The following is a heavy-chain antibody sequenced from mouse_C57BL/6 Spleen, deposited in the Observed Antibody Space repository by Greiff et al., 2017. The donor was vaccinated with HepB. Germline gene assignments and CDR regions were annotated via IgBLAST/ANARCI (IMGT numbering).Heavy chain of an antibody. J-gene: IGHJ4*01. V-gene: IGHV5-16*01. Sequence: EVKLMESEGGLVQPGSSMKLSCTASGFTFSDYYMAWVRQVPEKGLEWVANINYDGSSTYYLDSLKSRFIISRDNAKNILYLQMSSLKSEDTATYYCAREGYDYPYYYAMDYWGQGTSVTVSS. CDR3: AREGYDYPYYYAMDY. CDR2: INYDGSST. CDR1: GFTFSDYY. D-gene: IGHD2-4*01.